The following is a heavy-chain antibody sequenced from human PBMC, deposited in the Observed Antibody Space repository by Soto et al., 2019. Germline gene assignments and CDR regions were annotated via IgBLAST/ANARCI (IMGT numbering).Heavy chain of an antibody. Sequence: QVQLVQSGAEVKKPGASVKVSCKASGYTFTAFYIYWVRQAPGQGLEWMGWINPNSGVTNSEQKFQDRVSMTRDTYISTAYRELSRLTSDDTAVYYCAKDGDMAAAGTDWYFDLWGRGTPVTVSS. D-gene: IGHD6-13*01. CDR3: AKDGDMAAAGTDWYFDL. CDR1: GYTFTAFY. J-gene: IGHJ2*01. V-gene: IGHV1-2*02. CDR2: INPNSGVT.